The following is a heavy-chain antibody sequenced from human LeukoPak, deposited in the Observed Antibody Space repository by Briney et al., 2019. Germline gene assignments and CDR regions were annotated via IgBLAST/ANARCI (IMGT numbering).Heavy chain of an antibody. D-gene: IGHD1-1*01. V-gene: IGHV3-21*01. CDR1: GFTFNTYT. Sequence: GGSLRLFCAASGFTFNTYTMNWVRQAPGKGLEWVSSISSSSSFIFYADSVKGRFTISRDNAKNSLYLQMNSLRAEDTAVYYCARDSNNWNDGSIDYWGQGTLVTVSS. CDR2: ISSSSSFI. J-gene: IGHJ4*02. CDR3: ARDSNNWNDGSIDY.